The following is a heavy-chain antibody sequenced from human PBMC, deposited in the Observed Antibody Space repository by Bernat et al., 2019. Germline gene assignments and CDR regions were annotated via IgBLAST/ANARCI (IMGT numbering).Heavy chain of an antibody. CDR1: GFSLSTSGVG. J-gene: IGHJ3*02. Sequence: QITLKESGPTLVKPTQTLTLTCTFSGFSLSTSGVGVGWIRQPPGKALEWLALIYWDDDKRYSPSLKSRLTITKDTSKNQVVLTLTNMDPVDTATYYCAHSLVGATFADAFDIWGQGTMVTVSS. D-gene: IGHD1-26*01. V-gene: IGHV2-5*02. CDR2: IYWDDDK. CDR3: AHSLVGATFADAFDI.